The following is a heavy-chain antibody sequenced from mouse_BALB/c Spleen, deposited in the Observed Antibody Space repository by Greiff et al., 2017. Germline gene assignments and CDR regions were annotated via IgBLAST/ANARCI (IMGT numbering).Heavy chain of an antibody. V-gene: IGHV5-6*01. CDR3: ARQGRITRDYYAMDY. CDR1: GFTFSSYG. Sequence: EVQRVESGGDLVKPGGSLKLSCAASGFTFSSYGMSWVRQTPDKRLEWVATISSGGSYTYYPDSVKGRFTISRDNAKNTLYLQMSSLKSEDTAMYYSARQGRITRDYYAMDYWGQGTSVTVSS. CDR2: ISSGGSYT. J-gene: IGHJ4*01. D-gene: IGHD2-4*01.